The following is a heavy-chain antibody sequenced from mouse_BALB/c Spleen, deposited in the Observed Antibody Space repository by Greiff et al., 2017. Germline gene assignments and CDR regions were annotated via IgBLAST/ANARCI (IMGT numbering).Heavy chain of an antibody. J-gene: IGHJ3*01. D-gene: IGHD1-2*01. Sequence: VQLQQSGAELVKPGASVKLSCTASGFNINDAYMHWVKQRPEQGLEWIGRIDPANGNTKYDPKFQGKATITADTSSNTAYLQLSSLTSEDTAVYYCALTTATGGFAYWGQGTLVTVSA. CDR3: ALTTATGGFAY. CDR1: GFNINDAY. V-gene: IGHV14-3*02. CDR2: IDPANGNT.